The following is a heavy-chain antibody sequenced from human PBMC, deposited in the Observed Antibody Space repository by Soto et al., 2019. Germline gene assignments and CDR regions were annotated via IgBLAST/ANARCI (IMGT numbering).Heavy chain of an antibody. V-gene: IGHV3-23*01. Sequence: EVQLLESGGGLVQPGGSLRLSCAASGFTFSSYAMSWVRQAPGKGLEWVSAISGSGGSTYYADSVKGRFTISRDNSKSTLYLQMISLIAEDTAVYYCAKERLTTWLPKPYFDYWGQGTLVTVSS. CDR2: ISGSGGST. CDR1: GFTFSSYA. D-gene: IGHD5-18*01. J-gene: IGHJ4*02. CDR3: AKERLTTWLPKPYFDY.